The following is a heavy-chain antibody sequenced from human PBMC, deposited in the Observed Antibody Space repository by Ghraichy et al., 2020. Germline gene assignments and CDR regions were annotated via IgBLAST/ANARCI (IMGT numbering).Heavy chain of an antibody. J-gene: IGHJ6*02. CDR2: IYYSGST. Sequence: SETLSLTCTVSGGSISSYYWSWIRQPPGKGLEWIGYIYYSGSTNYNPSLKSRVTISVDTSKNQFSLKLSSVTAADTAVYYCARQPVPSYYYGMDVWGQGTTVTVSS. CDR3: ARQPVPSYYYGMDV. CDR1: GGSISSYY. D-gene: IGHD2-2*01. V-gene: IGHV4-59*08.